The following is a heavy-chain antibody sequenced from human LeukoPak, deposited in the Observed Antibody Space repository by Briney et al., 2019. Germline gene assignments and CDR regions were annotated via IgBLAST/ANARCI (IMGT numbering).Heavy chain of an antibody. V-gene: IGHV4-30-4*01. J-gene: IGHJ4*02. D-gene: IGHD6-13*01. Sequence: SETLSLTCTVSGGSISSGDYYWSWIRQPPGKGLEWIGYIYYSGSTYYNPSLKSRVTISVDTSKNQFSLKLSSVTAADTAVYYCARDFLTGIAAAGTDYWGQGTLVTVSS. CDR2: IYYSGST. CDR1: GGSISSGDYY. CDR3: ARDFLTGIAAAGTDY.